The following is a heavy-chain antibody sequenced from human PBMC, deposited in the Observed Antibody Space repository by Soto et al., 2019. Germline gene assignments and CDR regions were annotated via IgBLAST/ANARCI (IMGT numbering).Heavy chain of an antibody. CDR1: GFTFSSYA. J-gene: IGHJ6*02. V-gene: IGHV3-30-3*01. D-gene: IGHD6-13*01. CDR2: ISYDGSNK. CDR3: ARTKPTIAAAEIYSYYYGMDV. Sequence: GGSLRLSCAASGFTFSSYAMHWVRQAPGKGLEWVAVISYDGSNKYYADSVKGRFTISRDNSKNTLYLQMNSLRAEDTAVYYCARTKPTIAAAEIYSYYYGMDVWGQGTTVTVSS.